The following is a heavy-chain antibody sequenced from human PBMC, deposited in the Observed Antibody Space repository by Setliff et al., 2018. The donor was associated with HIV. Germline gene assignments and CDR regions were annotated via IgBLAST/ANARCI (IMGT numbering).Heavy chain of an antibody. CDR1: GGSFSGYY. V-gene: IGHV4-34*01. CDR2: INHSGST. Sequence: LSLTCAVYGGSFSGYYWSWIRQPPGKGLEWIGEINHSGSTNYNPSLKSRVTISVDTSKNQFSLKLNSVTAADTAIYYCARMDITGTWRWFDPWGLGTLVTV. J-gene: IGHJ5*02. D-gene: IGHD1-7*01. CDR3: ARMDITGTWRWFDP.